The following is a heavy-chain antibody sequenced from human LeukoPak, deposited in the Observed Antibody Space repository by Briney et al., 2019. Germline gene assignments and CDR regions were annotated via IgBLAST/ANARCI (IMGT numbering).Heavy chain of an antibody. J-gene: IGHJ4*02. Sequence: GGSLRLSCAASGFTFSSYAMHWVRQAPGKGLEWVAVISYDGSNKYYADSVKGRFTNSRDNSKNTLYLQMNSLRAEDTAVYYCARDSNGSGSYYFPPEDWGQGTLVTVSS. V-gene: IGHV3-30*04. CDR3: ARDSNGSGSYYFPPED. CDR2: ISYDGSNK. CDR1: GFTFSSYA. D-gene: IGHD3-10*01.